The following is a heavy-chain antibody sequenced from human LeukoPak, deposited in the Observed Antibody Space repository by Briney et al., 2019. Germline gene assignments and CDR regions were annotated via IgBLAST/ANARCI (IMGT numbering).Heavy chain of an antibody. CDR2: INAGNGNT. D-gene: IGHD2-15*01. CDR3: ATVYCSGGSCYPNYYYYYGMDV. J-gene: IGHJ6*02. CDR1: GFTFSSYA. Sequence: PGGSLRLSCAASGFTFSSYAMHWVRQAPGQRLEWMGWINAGNGNTKYSQKFQGRVTITRDTSASTAYMELSSLRSEDTAVYYCATVYCSGGSCYPNYYYYYGMDVWGQGTTVTVSS. V-gene: IGHV1-3*01.